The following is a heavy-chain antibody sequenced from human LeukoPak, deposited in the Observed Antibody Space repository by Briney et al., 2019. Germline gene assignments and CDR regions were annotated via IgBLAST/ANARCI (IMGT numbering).Heavy chain of an antibody. CDR1: GDXIGSDD. Sequence: ETLSLTCTVSGDXIGSDDWIWIRQPPGKGLEWIGYIHYSGSTNYNPSLRSRVTTSVDTSKKQFSLKLRSVTAADTAVYYCARSVSWGLLVRDDAFDIWGQGTMVTVSS. D-gene: IGHD2-21*01. CDR3: ARSVSWGLLVRDDAFDI. J-gene: IGHJ3*02. V-gene: IGHV4-59*08. CDR2: IHYSGST.